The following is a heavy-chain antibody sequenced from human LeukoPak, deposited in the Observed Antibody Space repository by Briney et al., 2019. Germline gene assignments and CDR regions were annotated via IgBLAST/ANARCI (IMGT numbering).Heavy chain of an antibody. CDR2: IYYSGST. Sequence: PSETLSLTCTVSGGSISSSSYYWSWIRQPPGKGLEWIGSIYYSGSTYYNPSLKSRVTISVDTSKNQFSLKLSSVTAADTALYYCARKTDGATDNSSWVYYYYMDVWGKGTTVTISS. D-gene: IGHD6-13*01. CDR3: ARKTDGATDNSSWVYYYYMDV. J-gene: IGHJ6*03. V-gene: IGHV4-39*01. CDR1: GGSISSSSYY.